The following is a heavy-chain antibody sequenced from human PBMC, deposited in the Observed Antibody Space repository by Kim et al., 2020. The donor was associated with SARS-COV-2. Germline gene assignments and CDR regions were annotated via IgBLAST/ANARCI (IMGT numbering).Heavy chain of an antibody. J-gene: IGHJ4*02. CDR2: ISRSGTHI. V-gene: IGHV3-11*01. CDR1: GFSFSDYY. D-gene: IGHD3-9*01. Sequence: GGSLRLSCAVSGFSFSDYYMSWIRQAPGKGLEWVSYISRSGTHIYYADSVKGRFTVSRDNAKNFLYLQMNSLRAEDTAFYYCARGDRPYDSVTGYFSYWGQGTLVSVSS. CDR3: ARGDRPYDSVTGYFSY.